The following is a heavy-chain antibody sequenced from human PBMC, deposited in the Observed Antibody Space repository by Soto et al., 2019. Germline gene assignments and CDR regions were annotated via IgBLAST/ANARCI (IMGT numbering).Heavy chain of an antibody. Sequence: PLGSLLLSCAASGFTFSTYGMHWVRQVPGKGLEWVAALSHDETNKFYAASVKGRSTISRDNSKNTLYLEMFSLKGEDTAVYYCVKEGRGSTTSCSRCYGLDVWGQGTTVSVS. CDR2: LSHDETNK. J-gene: IGHJ6*02. CDR1: GFTFSTYG. CDR3: VKEGRGSTTSCSRCYGLDV. V-gene: IGHV3-30*18. D-gene: IGHD2-2*01.